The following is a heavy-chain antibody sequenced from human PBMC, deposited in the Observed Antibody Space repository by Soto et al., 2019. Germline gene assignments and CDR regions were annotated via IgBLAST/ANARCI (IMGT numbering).Heavy chain of an antibody. CDR1: GFTFSSYG. J-gene: IGHJ4*02. CDR2: IWYDGSNK. CDR3: ARDILRDGYNIDY. Sequence: PGGSLRLSCAASGFTFSSYGMHWVRQAPGKGLEWVAVIWYDGSNKYYADSVKGRFTISRDNSKNTLYLQMNSLRAEDTAVYYCARDILRDGYNIDYWGQGTLVTVSS. D-gene: IGHD3-9*01. V-gene: IGHV3-33*08.